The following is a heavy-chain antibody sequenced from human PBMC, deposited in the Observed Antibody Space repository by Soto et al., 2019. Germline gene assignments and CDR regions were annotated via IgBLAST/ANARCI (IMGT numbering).Heavy chain of an antibody. CDR1: GDTFSNYA. Sequence: HVQLVQSGAEVKKPGSSVKVACKVSGDTFSNYAINWVRQAPGQGLEWMGAIVPIFTLTNYAQKFQGRVAITADESTITAYMELSSLRSDDTATYYCAREASAASTFREDASDIWGKGTMVTVSP. D-gene: IGHD6-13*01. CDR2: IVPIFTLT. V-gene: IGHV1-69*12. J-gene: IGHJ3*02. CDR3: AREASAASTFREDASDI.